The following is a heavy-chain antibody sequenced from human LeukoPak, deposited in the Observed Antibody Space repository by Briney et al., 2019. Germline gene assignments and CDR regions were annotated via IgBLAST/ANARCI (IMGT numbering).Heavy chain of an antibody. CDR1: GFTFSSYA. D-gene: IGHD2-2*01. CDR2: ISGSGGST. J-gene: IGHJ4*02. Sequence: GGSLRLSCAASGFTFSSYAMSWVRQAPGKGLEWVSAISGSGGSTYYADSVKGRFTISRDNAKNSLYLQMNSLRAEDTALYYCAKGADIVVVPAACDYWGQGTLVTVSS. CDR3: AKGADIVVVPAACDY. V-gene: IGHV3-23*01.